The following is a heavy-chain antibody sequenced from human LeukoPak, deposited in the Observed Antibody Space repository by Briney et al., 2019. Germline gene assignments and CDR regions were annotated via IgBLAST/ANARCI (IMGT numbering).Heavy chain of an antibody. CDR3: AREVTALSYHHYGMDV. CDR2: IYSGGST. V-gene: IGHV3-66*01. D-gene: IGHD2-21*02. J-gene: IGHJ6*01. Sequence: GGSLRLSCAASGFTVSSNYMSWIRQAPGKGLEWVSVIYSGGSTYYADSVQGRFTISRDNSKNTLYLQMNCLRAEDTAVYYCAREVTALSYHHYGMDVWG. CDR1: GFTVSSNY.